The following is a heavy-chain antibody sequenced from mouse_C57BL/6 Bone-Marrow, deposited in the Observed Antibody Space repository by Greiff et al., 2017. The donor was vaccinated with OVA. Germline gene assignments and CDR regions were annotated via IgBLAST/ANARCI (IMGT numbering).Heavy chain of an antibody. CDR1: GYTFTSYG. Sequence: QVQLKQSGAELARPGASVKLSCKASGYTFTSYGISWVKQRTGQGLEWIGEIYPRSGNTYYNEKFKGKATLTADKSSSTAYMELRSLTSEDSAVYFCASDYYHYYAMDYWGQGTSVTVSS. CDR2: IYPRSGNT. V-gene: IGHV1-81*01. D-gene: IGHD1-1*01. CDR3: ASDYYHYYAMDY. J-gene: IGHJ4*01.